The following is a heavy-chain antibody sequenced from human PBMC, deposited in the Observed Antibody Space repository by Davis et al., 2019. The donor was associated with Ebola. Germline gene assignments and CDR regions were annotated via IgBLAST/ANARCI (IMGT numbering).Heavy chain of an antibody. D-gene: IGHD3-3*01. CDR3: AKFTSHWLWSPYGLDV. J-gene: IGHJ6*02. CDR2: IYNVGST. V-gene: IGHV4-59*13. CDR1: GASIKSNN. Sequence: PGGSLRLSCTVSGASIKSNNWSWIRQPPGKGLEWIGYIYNVGSTDYNPSLESRVTISFDTSKSQLSLKLTSVTAADTGVYYCAKFTSHWLWSPYGLDVWGRGTTVSVS.